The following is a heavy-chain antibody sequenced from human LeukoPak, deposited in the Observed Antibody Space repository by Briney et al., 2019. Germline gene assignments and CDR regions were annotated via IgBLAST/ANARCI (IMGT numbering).Heavy chain of an antibody. J-gene: IGHJ5*02. CDR3: ARSSRRFGVVTRSWFDP. CDR1: GGSISSYY. Sequence: SETLSLTCTVSGGSISSYYWSWIRQPPGKGLEWIGYIYYSGSTNYNPSLKSRVTISVDTSKNQFSLKLSSVTAADTAVYYCARSSRRFGVVTRSWFDPWGQGTLVTVSS. V-gene: IGHV4-59*08. CDR2: IYYSGST. D-gene: IGHD3-3*01.